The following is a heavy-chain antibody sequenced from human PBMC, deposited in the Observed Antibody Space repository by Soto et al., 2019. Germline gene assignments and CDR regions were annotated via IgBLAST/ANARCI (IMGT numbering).Heavy chain of an antibody. V-gene: IGHV1-69*13. CDR2: IIPIFGTA. Sequence: SVKVSCKASGGTFSSYAISWVRQAPGQGLEWMGGIIPIFGTANYAQKFQGRVTITADESTSTAYMELSSLRSEDTAVYYCARDRDKNLYSGYDFYYYYGMDVWGQGTTVTVSS. CDR3: ARDRDKNLYSGYDFYYYYGMDV. J-gene: IGHJ6*02. CDR1: GGTFSSYA. D-gene: IGHD5-12*01.